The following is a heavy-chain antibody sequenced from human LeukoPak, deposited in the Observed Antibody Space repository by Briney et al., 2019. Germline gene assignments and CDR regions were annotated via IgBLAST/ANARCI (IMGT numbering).Heavy chain of an antibody. D-gene: IGHD5-12*01. CDR1: GYSFTSYW. V-gene: IGHV5-10-1*01. Sequence: GESLKISCKGSGYSFTSYWINWVRQMPGKGLEWVGRIDPSDSYINYSPSFQGHVTISADKSISTAYLQWSSLKASDTAMYYCARRGYSGYEPFDPWGQGTLVTVSS. CDR2: IDPSDSYI. CDR3: ARRGYSGYEPFDP. J-gene: IGHJ5*02.